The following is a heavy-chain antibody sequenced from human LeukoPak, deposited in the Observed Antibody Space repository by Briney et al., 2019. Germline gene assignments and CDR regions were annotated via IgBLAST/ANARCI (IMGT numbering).Heavy chain of an antibody. V-gene: IGHV4-31*03. CDR2: IYYSGST. Sequence: SQTLSLTCTVSGGSLSSGGYYWSWIRQHPGKGLEWIGYIYYSGSTYYNPSLKSRVTISVDTSKNQFSLKLSSVTAADTAVYYCARLYCSGGSCYEENWFDPWGQGTLVTVSS. D-gene: IGHD2-15*01. J-gene: IGHJ5*02. CDR3: ARLYCSGGSCYEENWFDP. CDR1: GGSLSSGGYY.